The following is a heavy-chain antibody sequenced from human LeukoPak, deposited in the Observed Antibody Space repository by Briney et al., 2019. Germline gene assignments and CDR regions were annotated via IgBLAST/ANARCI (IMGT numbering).Heavy chain of an antibody. CDR2: INHSGST. D-gene: IGHD3-22*01. Sequence: PSETLSLTCAVYGGSFSGYYWSWIRQPPGKGLEWIGEINHSGSTNYNPSLKSRVTISVDTSKNQFSLKLSSVTAADTAVYYCARKGSNKNYYGSSGYYYPFDYWGQGTLVTVSS. CDR3: ARKGSNKNYYGSSGYYYPFDY. V-gene: IGHV4-34*01. CDR1: GGSFSGYY. J-gene: IGHJ4*02.